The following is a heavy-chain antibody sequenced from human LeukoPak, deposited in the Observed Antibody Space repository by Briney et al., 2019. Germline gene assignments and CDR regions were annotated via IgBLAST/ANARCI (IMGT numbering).Heavy chain of an antibody. CDR1: GFTFSSYG. CDR2: IWYDGSNK. D-gene: IGHD1-26*01. CDR3: ARGARDSDDFDY. V-gene: IGHV3-33*01. J-gene: IGHJ4*02. Sequence: PGRSLRLSCAASGFTFSSYGMRWVRQAPGKGLEWVAVIWYDGSNKYYADSVKGRFTISRDNSKNTLYLQMNSLRAEDTAVYYCARGARDSDDFDYWGQGTLVTVSS.